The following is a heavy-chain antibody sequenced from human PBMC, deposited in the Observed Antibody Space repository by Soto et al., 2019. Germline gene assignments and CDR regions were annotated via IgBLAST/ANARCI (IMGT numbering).Heavy chain of an antibody. D-gene: IGHD3-22*01. CDR2: IKPDGSQK. Sequence: PGGSLRLSCAASGVTFSSYWMSWVRQAPGKGLEWVANIKPDGSQKWYVDSVKGRFTISRDNAKKSLYLQMNSLRAEDTAVYYCARGDYYDSSGPFSDAFDIWGQGTMVTVSS. CDR1: GVTFSSYW. V-gene: IGHV3-7*04. J-gene: IGHJ3*02. CDR3: ARGDYYDSSGPFSDAFDI.